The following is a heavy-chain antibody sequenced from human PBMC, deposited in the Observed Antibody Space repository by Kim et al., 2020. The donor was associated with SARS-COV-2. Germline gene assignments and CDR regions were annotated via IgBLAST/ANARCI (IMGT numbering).Heavy chain of an antibody. D-gene: IGHD2-15*01. CDR2: IYSGGST. CDR3: ARDLVVYGMDV. V-gene: IGHV3-53*01. J-gene: IGHJ6*02. CDR1: GFTVSSNY. Sequence: GGSLRLSCAASGFTVSSNYMSWVRQAPGKGLEWVSVIYSGGSTYYADSVKGRFTISRDNSKNTLYLQMNSLRAEDTAVYYCARDLVVYGMDVWDQGTTVTVSS.